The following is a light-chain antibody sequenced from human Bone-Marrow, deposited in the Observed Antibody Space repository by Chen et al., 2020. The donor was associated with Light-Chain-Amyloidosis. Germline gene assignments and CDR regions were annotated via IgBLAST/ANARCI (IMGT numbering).Light chain of an antibody. J-gene: IGLJ3*02. Sequence: QSALTQPASVSGSPGQSITISCTGTVTDVGSYNLVSWYQQYPGKAPKLLIYEDTKRPSGVSHRFSASKSGITASLTISGIQDEEEAVYYCCSYAGTPWLFGGGTYLTVL. CDR1: VTDVGSYNL. V-gene: IGLV2-23*01. CDR3: CSYAGTPWL. CDR2: EDT.